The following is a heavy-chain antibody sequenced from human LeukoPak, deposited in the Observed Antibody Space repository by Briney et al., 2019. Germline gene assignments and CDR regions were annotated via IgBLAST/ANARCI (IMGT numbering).Heavy chain of an antibody. D-gene: IGHD6-6*01. CDR1: GGSISSYY. CDR3: ARDQAPRYSSSSGRWFDP. J-gene: IGHJ5*02. CDR2: IYYSGGT. Sequence: SETLSLTCTVSGGSISSYYWSWIRQPPGKGLEWIGYIYYSGGTNYNPSLKSRVTISVDTSKNQFSLKLTSVTAADTAVYYCARDQAPRYSSSSGRWFDPWGQGTLVTVSS. V-gene: IGHV4-59*01.